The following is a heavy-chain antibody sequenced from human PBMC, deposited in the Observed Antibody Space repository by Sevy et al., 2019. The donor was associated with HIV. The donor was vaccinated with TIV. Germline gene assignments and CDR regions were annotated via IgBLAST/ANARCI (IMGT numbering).Heavy chain of an antibody. Sequence: GGSLRLSCGASGFAFSRYGMHWVRQAPGKGLEWVAVIWHDGNYKYYADSVKGRFTISRDNSKNSLYLQMHSLRGDDSAVYFCARDPLYYSHRDSYHLKYYFDYWGQGTQVTVSS. J-gene: IGHJ4*02. D-gene: IGHD3-10*01. CDR2: IWHDGNYK. CDR1: GFAFSRYG. CDR3: ARDPLYYSHRDSYHLKYYFDY. V-gene: IGHV3-33*01.